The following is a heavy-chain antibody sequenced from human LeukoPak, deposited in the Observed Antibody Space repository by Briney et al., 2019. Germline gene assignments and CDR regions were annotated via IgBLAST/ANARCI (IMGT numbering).Heavy chain of an antibody. V-gene: IGHV5-51*01. D-gene: IGHD3-22*01. J-gene: IGHJ5*02. CDR3: ARVSNYYDSSGYLNWFDP. Sequence: GESLKISCKGSGYSFTSYWIGWVRQMPGKGLEWMGIIYPGDSDTRYSPSFQGQVTISADKSISTAYLQWSSLKASDTAMYYCARVSNYYDSSGYLNWFDPWGQGTLVTVSS. CDR1: GYSFTSYW. CDR2: IYPGDSDT.